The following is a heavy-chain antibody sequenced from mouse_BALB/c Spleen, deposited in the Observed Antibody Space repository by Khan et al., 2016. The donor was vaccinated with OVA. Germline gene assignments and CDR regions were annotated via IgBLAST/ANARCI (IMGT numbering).Heavy chain of an antibody. J-gene: IGHJ2*01. D-gene: IGHD2-4*01. Sequence: VQLQESGAELARPGTSVKLSCKASGYTFTSYWMPWVKHRPGQGLEWIGSIYHGDGDTRYTQKFKDKATLTADKSSSTAYMQLSSLASEDSAVYYCVRGGITTGYFDYWGQGTTLTVSS. CDR2: IYHGDGDT. CDR3: VRGGITTGYFDY. V-gene: IGHV1-87*01. CDR1: GYTFTSYW.